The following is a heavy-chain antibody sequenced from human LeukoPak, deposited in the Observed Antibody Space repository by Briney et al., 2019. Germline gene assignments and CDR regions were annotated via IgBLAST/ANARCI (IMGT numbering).Heavy chain of an antibody. J-gene: IGHJ4*02. Sequence: ASVKVSCKASGYTFTSYDINWVRQATGQGLEWMGWMNPNSGITGYAQKFQGRVTMTRNTSISTAYMELSSLRSEDTAVYYCARPSYCSGGSCYPEVDYWGQGTLVTVSS. D-gene: IGHD2-15*01. CDR2: MNPNSGIT. V-gene: IGHV1-8*01. CDR1: GYTFTSYD. CDR3: ARPSYCSGGSCYPEVDY.